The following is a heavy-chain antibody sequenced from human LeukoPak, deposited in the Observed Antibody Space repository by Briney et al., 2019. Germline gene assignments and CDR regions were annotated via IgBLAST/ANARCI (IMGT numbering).Heavy chain of an antibody. V-gene: IGHV3-23*01. CDR2: ISGSGGSA. CDR3: AKDSSSSYLRPPYNWFDP. CDR1: GFTFSSHN. D-gene: IGHD3-22*01. Sequence: GGSLRLSCVGSGFTFSSHNLNWVRQAPGKGLEWVSAISGSGGSAYYAESVKGRFTISRDNSKNTLFLQMSSLRAEDTAVYYCAKDSSSSYLRPPYNWFDPWGQGTLVTVSS. J-gene: IGHJ5*02.